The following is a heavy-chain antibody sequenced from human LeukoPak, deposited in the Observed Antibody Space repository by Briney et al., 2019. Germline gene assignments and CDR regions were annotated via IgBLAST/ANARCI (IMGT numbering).Heavy chain of an antibody. CDR2: IIPIFGTA. J-gene: IGHJ5*02. D-gene: IGHD2-2*01. CDR3: ARDGRYCSSTSCYYWFDP. V-gene: IGHV1-69*05. Sequence: ASVKVSCKASGGTFSSYAISWVRQAPGQGLEWMGRIIPIFGTANYAQKFQGRVTITTDESTTTAYMQLSSLRSEDTAVYYCARDGRYCSSTSCYYWFDPWGQGTLVTVSS. CDR1: GGTFSSYA.